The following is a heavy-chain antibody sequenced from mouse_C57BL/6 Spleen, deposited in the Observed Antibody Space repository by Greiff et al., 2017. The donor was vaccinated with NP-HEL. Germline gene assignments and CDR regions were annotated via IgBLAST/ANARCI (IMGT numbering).Heavy chain of an antibody. CDR3: ARSYYGFDY. V-gene: IGHV1-55*01. D-gene: IGHD2-10*01. CDR2: IYPGSGNT. J-gene: IGHJ2*01. CDR1: GYTFTSYW. Sequence: VQLQQPGAELVKPGASVKMSCKASGYTFTSYWITWVKQRPGQGLEWIGDIYPGSGNTNYNEKFKSKATLTVDTSSSTAYMPLSSLTSEDSAVYYCARSYYGFDYWGQGTTLTVSS.